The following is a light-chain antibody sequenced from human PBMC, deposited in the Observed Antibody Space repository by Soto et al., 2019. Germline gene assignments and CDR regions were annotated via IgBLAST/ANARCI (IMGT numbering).Light chain of an antibody. CDR2: WAA. Sequence: DIVMTQSPDSLAVSLGERATINCKSSQSVLYSSNNKNYLAWYQQKPGQPPKLLIYWAATRESGVPDRFSGSGSEPDFTLTISSLQAEDVAVYYCQQYYANSPWTFGQGTKVEIK. CDR3: QQYYANSPWT. V-gene: IGKV4-1*01. J-gene: IGKJ1*01. CDR1: QSVLYSSNNKNY.